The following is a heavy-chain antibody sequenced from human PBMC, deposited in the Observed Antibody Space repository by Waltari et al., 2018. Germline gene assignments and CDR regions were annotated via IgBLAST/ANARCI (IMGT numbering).Heavy chain of an antibody. D-gene: IGHD5-12*01. J-gene: IGHJ3*02. CDR2: IKSKTDGGTT. CDR3: TTDLWILAAFDI. V-gene: IGHV3-15*01. CDR1: GFTFSNAW. Sequence: EVQLVESGGGLVKPGGSLRLSCAASGFTFSNAWMSWVRQAPGKGLEWVGRIKSKTDGGTTDYAAPVKGRFTISGDDSKNTLYLQMNSLKTEDTAVYYCTTDLWILAAFDIWGQGTMVTVSS.